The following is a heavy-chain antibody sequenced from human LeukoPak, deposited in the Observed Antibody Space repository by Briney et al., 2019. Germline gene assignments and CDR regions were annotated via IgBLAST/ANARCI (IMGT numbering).Heavy chain of an antibody. D-gene: IGHD6-13*01. J-gene: IGHJ4*02. Sequence: PGGSLRLSCAASGFTFSSYSMNWVRQAPGKGLEWVSSISSSSSYIYYADSVKGRFTISRDNAKNSLYLQMNSLRAEDTAVYYCAREYSSSWYGFDYWGQGTLVTVSS. V-gene: IGHV3-21*04. CDR3: AREYSSSWYGFDY. CDR1: GFTFSSYS. CDR2: ISSSSSYI.